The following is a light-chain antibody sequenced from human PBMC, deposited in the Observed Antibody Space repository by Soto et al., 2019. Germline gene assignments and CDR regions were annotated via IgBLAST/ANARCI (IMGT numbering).Light chain of an antibody. V-gene: IGKV1-8*01. CDR2: AAS. CDR3: QQYYSYPRT. CDR1: QGISSY. J-gene: IGKJ1*01. Sequence: AIRMTQSPSSFSASTGDRVTITCRASQGISSYLAWYQQKPGKAPKLLIYAASTLQSGVLSRFSGSRSGTDFTLTISCLQSEDFATDYCQQYYSYPRTFGQGNKVEI.